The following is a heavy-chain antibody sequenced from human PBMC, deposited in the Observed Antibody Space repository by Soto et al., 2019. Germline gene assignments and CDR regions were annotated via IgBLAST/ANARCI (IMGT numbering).Heavy chain of an antibody. V-gene: IGHV3-30*04. CDR2: VSYDGSNK. CDR1: GFTFSIYS. Sequence: GGSLRLSCVASGFTFSIYSIHWVRQAPGKGLEWVAVVSYDGSNKYYADSVKGRFNISRDISKNTLSLQMDSLRTEDTAIYYCASAAFSYGDYPPDYWGQGTLVTVS. CDR3: ASAAFSYGDYPPDY. J-gene: IGHJ4*02. D-gene: IGHD4-17*01.